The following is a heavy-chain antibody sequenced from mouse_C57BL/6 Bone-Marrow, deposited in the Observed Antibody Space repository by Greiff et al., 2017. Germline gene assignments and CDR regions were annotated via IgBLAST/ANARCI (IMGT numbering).Heavy chain of an antibody. CDR2: IYPGDGDT. Sequence: QVQLQQSGAELVKPGASVKISCKASGYAFSSYWMNWVKQRPGKGLEWIGQIYPGDGDTNYNGKFKGKATLTADKSSSTAYMQRSSLTSEDSAVYFGARSAITAVVATDAMDYWGQGTSVTVSS. D-gene: IGHD1-1*01. J-gene: IGHJ4*01. CDR3: ARSAITAVVATDAMDY. V-gene: IGHV1-80*01. CDR1: GYAFSSYW.